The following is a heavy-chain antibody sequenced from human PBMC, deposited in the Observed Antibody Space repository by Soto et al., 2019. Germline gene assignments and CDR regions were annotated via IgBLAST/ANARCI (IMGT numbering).Heavy chain of an antibody. CDR3: ARLPEHGDYVDYSDY. J-gene: IGHJ4*02. CDR1: GFTFSNYW. CDR2: IHSDGRT. D-gene: IGHD4-17*01. V-gene: IGHV3-74*01. Sequence: EVQLVESGGGLVQPGGSLRLSCAASGFTFSNYWMHWVRQAPGKGLVWVSRIHSDGRTSYADSVKGRFTISRDNAKNTLYLQMNSLRAEDTAMYYCARLPEHGDYVDYSDYWGQGTLVSVSS.